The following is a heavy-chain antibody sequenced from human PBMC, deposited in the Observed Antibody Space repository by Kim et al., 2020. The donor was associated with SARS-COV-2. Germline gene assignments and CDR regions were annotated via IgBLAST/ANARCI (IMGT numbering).Heavy chain of an antibody. J-gene: IGHJ6*02. CDR2: ISAYNGNT. CDR1: GYTFTSYG. CDR3: ARVVFCSGGSCYFGYYYYYGMDV. V-gene: IGHV1-18*01. Sequence: ASVKVSCKASGYTFTSYGISWVRQAPGQGLEWMGWISAYNGNTNYAQKLQGRVTMTTDTSTSTAYMELRSLRSDDTAVYYCARVVFCSGGSCYFGYYYYYGMDVWGQGTTVTVSS. D-gene: IGHD2-15*01.